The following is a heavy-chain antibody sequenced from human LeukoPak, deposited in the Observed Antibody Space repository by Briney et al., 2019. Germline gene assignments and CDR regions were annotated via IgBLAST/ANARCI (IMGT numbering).Heavy chain of an antibody. CDR3: ARDFGGWFDP. D-gene: IGHD2-15*01. Sequence: PSETLSLTCTVSGYSISSGYYWGWIRQPPGKGLEWIGSIYYSGSTYYNPSLKSRVTISVDTCKNQFSLKLSSVTAADTAVYYCARDFGGWFDPWGQGTLVTVSS. CDR2: IYYSGST. CDR1: GYSISSGYY. J-gene: IGHJ5*02. V-gene: IGHV4-38-2*02.